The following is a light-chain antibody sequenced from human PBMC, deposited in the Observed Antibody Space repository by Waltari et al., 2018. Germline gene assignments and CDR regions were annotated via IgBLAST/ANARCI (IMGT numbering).Light chain of an antibody. Sequence: DIVMTQSPDSLAGSLGERANINCKSSQSVLYTSRNKNYLAWYQQNPGQPPKLLIYGASTRESGVPDRFSGSGSGTDFTLTISSLQAEDVAVYYCQQYHSPPWTFGQGTKVEIK. CDR3: QQYHSPPWT. V-gene: IGKV4-1*01. CDR2: GAS. J-gene: IGKJ1*01. CDR1: QSVLYTSRNKNY.